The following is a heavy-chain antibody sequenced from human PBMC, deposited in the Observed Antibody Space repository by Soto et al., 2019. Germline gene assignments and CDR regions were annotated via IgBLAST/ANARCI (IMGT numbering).Heavy chain of an antibody. CDR1: GYTFTSYY. CDR2: INPSGGST. V-gene: IGHV1-46*01. CDR3: ARWGEDARFDP. D-gene: IGHD3-16*01. Sequence: GASVKVSCKASGYTFTSYYMHWVRQAPGQGLEWIGIINPSGGSTSYAQKFQGRVTMTRDTSTSTVYMELSSLRSEDTAVYYCARWGEDARFDPWGQGTMVTVYS. J-gene: IGHJ5*02.